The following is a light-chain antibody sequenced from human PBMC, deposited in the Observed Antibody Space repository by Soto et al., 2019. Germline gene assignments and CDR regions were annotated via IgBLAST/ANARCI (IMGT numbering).Light chain of an antibody. CDR2: DAS. J-gene: IGKJ3*01. V-gene: IGKV3-11*01. Sequence: EIVLTQSPATLSLSPGERATLSCRASQSVSSYLAWSQQKPGQAPRLLIYDASNRATGIPARFSGSGSGTDLTLTISSLEPEDFAVYYCQQRSNWPLTFGPGTKVDIK. CDR1: QSVSSY. CDR3: QQRSNWPLT.